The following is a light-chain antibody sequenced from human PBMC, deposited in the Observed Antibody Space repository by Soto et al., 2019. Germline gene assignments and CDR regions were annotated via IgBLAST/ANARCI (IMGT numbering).Light chain of an antibody. CDR3: QTWGTGIQV. CDR2: LNSDGSH. V-gene: IGLV4-69*01. J-gene: IGLJ2*01. CDR1: SGHSSYA. Sequence: QLVLTQSPSASASLGASVKLTCTLSSGHSSYAIAWHQQQPEKGPRYLMKLNSDGSHSKGDGITDRFSGSSSGAERYLTISSLQSEDEADYYSQTWGTGIQVFGGGTKLTVL.